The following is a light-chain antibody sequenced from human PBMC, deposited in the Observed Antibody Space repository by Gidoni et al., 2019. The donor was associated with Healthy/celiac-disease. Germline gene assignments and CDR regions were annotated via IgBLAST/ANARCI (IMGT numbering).Light chain of an antibody. CDR3: QQRSNWPPYT. V-gene: IGKV3-11*01. CDR2: DAS. J-gene: IGKJ2*01. Sequence: EIVLTQSPATLSLSPGERATLSCRASQSVSSYLAWYQQKPGKAPRLLIYDASNRATGITARFSGSGSGTDFTLTISSLEPEDFAVYYCQQRSNWPPYTFGQGTKLEIK. CDR1: QSVSSY.